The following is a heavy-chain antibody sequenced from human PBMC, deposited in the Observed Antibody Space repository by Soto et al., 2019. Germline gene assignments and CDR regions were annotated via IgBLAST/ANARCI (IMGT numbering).Heavy chain of an antibody. Sequence: PSETLSLTCAVYGGSFSGYYWSWIRQPPGKGLEWIGEINHSGSTNYNPSLKSRVTISVDTSKNQFSLKLSSVTAADTAVYYCARGRLVFLFTPARYYFDYWGQGTLVTVSS. CDR3: ARGRLVFLFTPARYYFDY. V-gene: IGHV4-34*01. CDR2: INHSGST. J-gene: IGHJ4*02. CDR1: GGSFSGYY. D-gene: IGHD2-15*01.